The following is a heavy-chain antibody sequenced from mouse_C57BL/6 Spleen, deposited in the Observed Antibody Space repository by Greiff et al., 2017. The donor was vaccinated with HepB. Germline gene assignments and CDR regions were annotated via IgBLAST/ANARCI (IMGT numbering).Heavy chain of an antibody. CDR2: INPYNGGT. J-gene: IGHJ2*01. CDR3: AREYYGRGLDY. V-gene: IGHV1-19*01. Sequence: VQLQQSGPVLVKPGASVKMSCKASGYTFTDYYMNWVKQSHGKSLEWIGVINPYNGGTSYNQKFKGKATLTVDKSSSTAYMELNSLTSEDSAVYYCAREYYGRGLDYWGQGTTLTVSS. D-gene: IGHD1-1*01. CDR1: GYTFTDYY.